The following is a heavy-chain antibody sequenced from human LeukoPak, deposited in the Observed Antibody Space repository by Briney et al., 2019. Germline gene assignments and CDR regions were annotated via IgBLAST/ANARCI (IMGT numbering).Heavy chain of an antibody. CDR1: GYTFTSYG. J-gene: IGHJ3*02. V-gene: IGHV1-18*01. Sequence: ASVKVSCKASGYTFTSYGISWVRQAPGQGLEWMGWISAYNGNTNYAQKLQGRVTMTTDTSTSTAYMELRSLRSDDTAVYYCAFGYGDYVPDAFDIWGQGTMVTVSS. D-gene: IGHD4-17*01. CDR2: ISAYNGNT. CDR3: AFGYGDYVPDAFDI.